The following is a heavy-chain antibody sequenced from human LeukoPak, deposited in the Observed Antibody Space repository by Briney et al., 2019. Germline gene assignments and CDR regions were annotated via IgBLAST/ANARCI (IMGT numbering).Heavy chain of an antibody. D-gene: IGHD4-17*01. CDR3: ARGSVTPDAGY. V-gene: IGHV4-39*07. Sequence: SETLSLTCTVSGGSNNNTTYYWGWIRQAPGKGLEWIGSIYNSGSIYYNPSLQSRITLSLDASKIHFSLKLKSVTAADTAVYYCARGSVTPDAGYWGQGTLVTVSS. CDR2: IYNSGSI. J-gene: IGHJ4*02. CDR1: GGSNNNTTYY.